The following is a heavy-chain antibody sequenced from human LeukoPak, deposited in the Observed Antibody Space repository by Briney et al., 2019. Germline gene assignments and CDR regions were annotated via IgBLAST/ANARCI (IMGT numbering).Heavy chain of an antibody. J-gene: IGHJ4*02. Sequence: GESLRLSCATSRYTFSFYGMHWVRQAPGKGLEWVAFIQYDGSYKFYADSVQGRFSISRDNSKSTLFLQMNSLRPDDMALYYCAKTSDQLLYSKFDFWGQGTLVTVSS. CDR3: AKTSDQLLYSKFDF. CDR1: RYTFSFYG. V-gene: IGHV3-30*02. D-gene: IGHD2-2*02. CDR2: IQYDGSYK.